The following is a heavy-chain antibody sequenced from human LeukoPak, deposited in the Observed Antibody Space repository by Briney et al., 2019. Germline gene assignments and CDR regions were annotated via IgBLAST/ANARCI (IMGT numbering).Heavy chain of an antibody. CDR2: INPHSGGT. CDR3: AREVGAADSKRFDF. V-gene: IGHV1-2*02. Sequence: ASVKVSCKASGYTFTGYYIHWVRQAPGQGLEWMGWINPHSGGTNYAQKFQGRATMTRDTSITTAYMELSRLRSDDTAVYYCAREVGAADSKRFDFWGQGTLVTVSS. J-gene: IGHJ4*02. D-gene: IGHD2-15*01. CDR1: GYTFTGYY.